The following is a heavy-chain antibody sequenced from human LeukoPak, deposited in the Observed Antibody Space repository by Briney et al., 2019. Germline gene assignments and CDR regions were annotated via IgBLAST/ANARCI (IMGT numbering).Heavy chain of an antibody. Sequence: GGSLRLSCAASGFTFSSFWMSWVRQAPGKGLEWVSYIGSSSSSIYYADSVKGRFTISRDNAKYSLYLQMNSLRAEDTAIYYCARASPPPAFLFDYWGQVTLVTVSS. CDR3: ARASPPPAFLFDY. V-gene: IGHV3-48*01. J-gene: IGHJ4*02. D-gene: IGHD2-2*01. CDR2: IGSSSSSI. CDR1: GFTFSSFW.